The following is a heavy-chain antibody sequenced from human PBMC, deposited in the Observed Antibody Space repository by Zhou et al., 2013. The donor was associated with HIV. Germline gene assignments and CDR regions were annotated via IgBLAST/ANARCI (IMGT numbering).Heavy chain of an antibody. CDR1: GGTFNRFA. V-gene: IGHV1-69*05. CDR3: AAFSAERNFGFGF. J-gene: IGHJ4*02. D-gene: IGHD3-10*01. CDR2: ILPMFGTA. Sequence: QVQLVQSGAEVSKPGSSVRVSCKTSGGTFNRFAISWVRQAPGQGLEWMGGILPMFGTANYAQKFQGRLMSTTDESTSTAYMELSSLRSEDTAVYYCAAFSAERNFGFGFWGQGTLVTVSS.